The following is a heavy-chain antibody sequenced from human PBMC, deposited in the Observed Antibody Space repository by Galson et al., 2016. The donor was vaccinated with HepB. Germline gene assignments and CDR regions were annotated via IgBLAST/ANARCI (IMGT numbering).Heavy chain of an antibody. CDR1: GASLNRNAYY. J-gene: IGHJ3*02. CDR2: IYYSGNT. CDR3: ARHRTYGDSPAAFEI. Sequence: ETLSLTCTVSGASLNRNAYYWDWIRQLPGKGLEWIGTIYYSGNTYYNPSLKSPVTISVDTSKNQFSLKLSSVTAADTAVCYCARHRTYGDSPAAFEIWGQGTMVTVSS. D-gene: IGHD2-21*02. V-gene: IGHV4-39*01.